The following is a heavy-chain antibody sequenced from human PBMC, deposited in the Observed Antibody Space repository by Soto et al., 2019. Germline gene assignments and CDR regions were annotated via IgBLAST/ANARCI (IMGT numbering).Heavy chain of an antibody. CDR2: IIPIFGTA. CDR1: GGTFSSYA. CDR3: ARSDSSGWYGNNYFDY. Sequence: SVKVSCKASGGTFSSYAISWVRQAPGQGLEWMGGIIPIFGTANYAQKFQGRVTITADESTSTAYMELSSLRSEDTAVYYCARSDSSGWYGNNYFDYWGQGTLVTVSS. J-gene: IGHJ4*02. D-gene: IGHD6-19*01. V-gene: IGHV1-69*13.